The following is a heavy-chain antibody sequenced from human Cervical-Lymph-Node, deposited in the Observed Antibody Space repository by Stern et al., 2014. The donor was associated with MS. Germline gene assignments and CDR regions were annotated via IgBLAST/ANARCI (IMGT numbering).Heavy chain of an antibody. V-gene: IGHV1-2*02. CDR2: SHPNSGDT. D-gene: IGHD2-21*01. J-gene: IGHJ4*02. Sequence: QVQLVQSGADVKKPGASVKVSCKASGYTFTDYYMQWVRQAPGQGLEWMGWSHPNSGDTNYARKFQGRVTLTRDTSISTAYLELSRLRYDDTAVYYCARGLATAVIADYWGQGTLVTVS. CDR1: GYTFTDYY. CDR3: ARGLATAVIADY.